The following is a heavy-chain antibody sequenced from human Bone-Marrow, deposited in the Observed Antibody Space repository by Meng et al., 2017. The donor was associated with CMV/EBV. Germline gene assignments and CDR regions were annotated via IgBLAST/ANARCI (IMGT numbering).Heavy chain of an antibody. Sequence: SQTLSLTCAVYGGSFSGYYWSWIRQPPGKGLEWIGYIYYSGSTNYNPSLKSRVTISVDTSKNQFSLKLSSVTAADTAVYYCARVGAVGSSTPKDVWGQGTTVTVSS. CDR2: IYYSGST. V-gene: IGHV4-59*01. CDR1: GGSFSGYY. CDR3: ARVGAVGSSTPKDV. J-gene: IGHJ6*02. D-gene: IGHD2-2*01.